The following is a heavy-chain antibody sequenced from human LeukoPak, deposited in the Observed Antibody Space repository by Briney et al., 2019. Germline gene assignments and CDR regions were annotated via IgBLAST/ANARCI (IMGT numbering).Heavy chain of an antibody. CDR2: IYTSGST. J-gene: IGHJ4*02. CDR3: AGLRYFVWSLVY. Sequence: PSETLSLTCTVSGGSISSGSYYWSWILQPAGKGLEWIGRIYTSGSTNYNPSLQIRVTISADTSKNQSSLRLSSVPAADTAVDDCAGLRYFVWSLVYWGQGALVTVS. D-gene: IGHD3-9*01. CDR1: GGSISSGSYY. V-gene: IGHV4-61*02.